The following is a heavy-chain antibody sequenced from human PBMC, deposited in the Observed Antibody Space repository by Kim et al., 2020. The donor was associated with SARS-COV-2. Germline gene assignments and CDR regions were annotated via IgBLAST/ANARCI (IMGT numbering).Heavy chain of an antibody. V-gene: IGHV3-21*01. CDR3: TRDESGPGSSRA. CDR1: GFNFSKNA. CDR2: VSSLSSYI. J-gene: IGHJ5*02. D-gene: IGHD6-13*01. Sequence: GGSLRLSCAASGFNFSKNAMTWVRQAQGKGLEWVASVSSLSSYISYAESLKGRFTISRDNAKNSVFLQMHSLMVEDEGVFFCTRDESGPGSSRAWGQGT.